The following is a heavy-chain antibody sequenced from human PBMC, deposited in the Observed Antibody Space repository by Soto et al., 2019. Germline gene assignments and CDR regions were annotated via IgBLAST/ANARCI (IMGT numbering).Heavy chain of an antibody. V-gene: IGHV3-48*01. D-gene: IGHD4-17*01. CDR1: GFTFSNRG. CDR2: ISLSGTSR. J-gene: IGHJ4*02. Sequence: GGSLRLSCAASGFTFSNRGMIWARQAPGKGLEWVSDISLSGTSRYYADSVKGRFTLSRDNSNNTLYLQMNSLRAEDTAVYYCARDRGDYLFDYWGQGTLVTVSS. CDR3: ARDRGDYLFDY.